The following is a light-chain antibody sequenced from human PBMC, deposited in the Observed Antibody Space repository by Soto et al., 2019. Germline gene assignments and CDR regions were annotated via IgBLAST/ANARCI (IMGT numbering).Light chain of an antibody. J-gene: IGKJ5*01. V-gene: IGKV1-9*01. CDR3: QQRHSYPIT. CDR1: QGISSY. CDR2: TAS. Sequence: DIQLTQSPSFLSASVGDGITISCRASQGISSYLAWYQQKPGKAPKLLIHTASTLQSGVPSRFSGSAAGAEFTLTISSLQLEDFATYYCQQRHSYPITFGQGTRLEIK.